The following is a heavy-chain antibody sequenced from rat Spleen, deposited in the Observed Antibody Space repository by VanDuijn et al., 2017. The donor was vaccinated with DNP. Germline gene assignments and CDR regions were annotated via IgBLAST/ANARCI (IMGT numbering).Heavy chain of an antibody. Sequence: EVLLVESDGGLVQPGRSLKLSCAVSGFTFSDYYMAWVRQAPAKGLEWDATISYNGGTPYYRDSEKGRFTISRDNAQSTLYLQMDSLRSEDTATYYCARHRTIMPYYYAMDAWGQGASVTVSS. D-gene: IGHD1-12*01. CDR3: ARHRTIMPYYYAMDA. CDR2: ISYNGGTP. J-gene: IGHJ4*01. CDR1: GFTFSDYY. V-gene: IGHV5-7*01.